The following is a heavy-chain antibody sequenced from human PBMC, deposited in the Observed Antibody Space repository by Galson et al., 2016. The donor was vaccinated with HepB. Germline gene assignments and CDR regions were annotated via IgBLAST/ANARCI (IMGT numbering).Heavy chain of an antibody. CDR3: ASQPSSIAARQASDYFDY. D-gene: IGHD6-6*01. Sequence: CAISGDSVSSKSAAWNWIRQSPSRGLEWLGRTYYRSKWYNDYAISVKSRITITPDTSKNQFSLHLNSVTPEDKAVYYCASQPSSIAARQASDYFDYWGQGTLVTVSS. CDR1: GDSVSSKSAA. J-gene: IGHJ4*02. CDR2: TYYRSKWYN. V-gene: IGHV6-1*01.